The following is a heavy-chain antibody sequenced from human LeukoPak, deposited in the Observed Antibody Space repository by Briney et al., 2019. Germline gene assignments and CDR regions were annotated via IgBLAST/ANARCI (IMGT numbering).Heavy chain of an antibody. D-gene: IGHD3-16*01. Sequence: SETLSLTCTISGSSITSVSHYWGWIRQPPGKGLDWIGDIYYTGSTYYSPSLRSRVTMSVHTSENQFSLRLNSVTAVDTAVYYCARRWGNIVGVTYEYWGQGTLVTASS. CDR3: ARRWGNIVGVTYEY. CDR1: GSSITSVSHY. J-gene: IGHJ4*02. CDR2: IYYTGST. V-gene: IGHV4-39*01.